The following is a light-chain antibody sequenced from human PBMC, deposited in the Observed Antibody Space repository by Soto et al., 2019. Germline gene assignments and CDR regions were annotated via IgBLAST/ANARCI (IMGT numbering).Light chain of an antibody. CDR1: QSVRTY. V-gene: IGKV3-11*01. Sequence: EIVLTQSPVTLSLSPGERATLSCRASQSVRTYLAWYQVKPGQAPRRLSYDASRRASGVPARCSGSGSGTDFTLTISSLEPEDFALYYCEQRNTWPPITFGEGTRLEIK. CDR3: EQRNTWPPIT. J-gene: IGKJ5*01. CDR2: DAS.